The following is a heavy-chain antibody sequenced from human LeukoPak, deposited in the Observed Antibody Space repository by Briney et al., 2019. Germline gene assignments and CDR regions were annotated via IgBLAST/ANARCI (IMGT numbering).Heavy chain of an antibody. V-gene: IGHV1-46*01. D-gene: IGHD6-19*01. CDR1: GYTFTSYY. CDR2: INPSGGST. Sequence: ASVKVSCKASGYTFTSYYMHWVRQAPGQGLEWMGIINPSGGSTSYAQKFQGRVTMTRDMSTSTVYMELSSLRSEDTAVYYCAREIVVAGPSDAFDIWGQGTMVTVSS. CDR3: AREIVVAGPSDAFDI. J-gene: IGHJ3*02.